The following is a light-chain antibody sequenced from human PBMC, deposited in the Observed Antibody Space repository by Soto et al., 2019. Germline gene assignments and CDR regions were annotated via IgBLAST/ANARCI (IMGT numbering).Light chain of an antibody. J-gene: IGLJ2*01. CDR3: SSYAGSNIVV. CDR1: SSDVGGYNY. Sequence: QSALTQPPSASGSPGQSVTIPCTGTSSDVGGYNYVSWYQQHPGKAPKLMIYEVSKGPSGVPDRFSGSKSGNTASLTVSWLQAEDDADSYCSSYAGSNIVVFGGGTKLTVL. V-gene: IGLV2-8*01. CDR2: EVS.